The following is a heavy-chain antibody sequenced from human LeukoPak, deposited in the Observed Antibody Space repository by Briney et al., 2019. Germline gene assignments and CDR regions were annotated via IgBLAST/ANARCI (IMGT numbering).Heavy chain of an antibody. CDR3: AKVLNYYDSSGHFDY. CDR1: GFTFDDYA. J-gene: IGHJ4*02. CDR2: ISWNSGSI. D-gene: IGHD3-22*01. Sequence: GGSLRLSCAASGFTFDDYAMHWVRQAPGKALEWVSGISWNSGSIGYADSVRGRFTISRDNAKNSLYLQMNSLRAEDTALYYCAKVLNYYDSSGHFDYWGQGTLSPSPQ. V-gene: IGHV3-9*01.